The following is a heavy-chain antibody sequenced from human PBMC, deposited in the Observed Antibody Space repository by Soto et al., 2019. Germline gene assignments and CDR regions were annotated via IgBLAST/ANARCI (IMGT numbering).Heavy chain of an antibody. D-gene: IGHD3-3*01. CDR1: GGSISSSGYS. CDR2: VYHSGST. CDR3: ARESDYDFWTRQTLYYYGVDV. Sequence: QLQLQESGSGLVKPSQTLSLTCAVSGGSISSSGYSWSWIRQPPGKGLEWIGYVYHSGSTYYNPSLKSRVTISVDRSKSQFSLRLNSVTAADTAVYYCARESDYDFWTRQTLYYYGVDVWGQGTPVTVSS. V-gene: IGHV4-30-2*01. J-gene: IGHJ6*02.